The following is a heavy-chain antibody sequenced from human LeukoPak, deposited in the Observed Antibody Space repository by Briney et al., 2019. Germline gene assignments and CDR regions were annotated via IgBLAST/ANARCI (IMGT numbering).Heavy chain of an antibody. D-gene: IGHD3-16*01. J-gene: IGHJ4*02. Sequence: GGSLRLSCAASGFTFSDYYMSWIRQAPGKGLEWVSYISSSGSTLYYADSVKGRITISRDNAKNSLYLQMDSLRAEDTAVYYCTRDVTSYGHFDSWGQGTLVTVAS. CDR3: TRDVTSYGHFDS. V-gene: IGHV3-11*04. CDR1: GFTFSDYY. CDR2: ISSSGSTL.